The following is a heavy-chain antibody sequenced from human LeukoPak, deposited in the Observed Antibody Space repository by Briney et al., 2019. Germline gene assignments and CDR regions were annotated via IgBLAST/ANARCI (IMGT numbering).Heavy chain of an antibody. J-gene: IGHJ5*02. CDR3: ARGRAARNQNWFDP. D-gene: IGHD2-15*01. Sequence: ASVKVSCKASGYTFTSYALNWVRQAPGQGLEWMGWINTDTGNPTYAQGFTGRLDFSLDTSVSTAYLQISSLKAEDTAMYYCARGRAARNQNWFDPWGQGTLVTVSS. V-gene: IGHV7-4-1*02. CDR1: GYTFTSYA. CDR2: INTDTGNP.